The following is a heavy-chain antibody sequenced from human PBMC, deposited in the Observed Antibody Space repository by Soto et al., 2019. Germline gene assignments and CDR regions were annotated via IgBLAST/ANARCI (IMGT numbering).Heavy chain of an antibody. V-gene: IGHV4-30-4*01. CDR2: IYYRGST. Sequence: SETLSLTCTVSSGSIRSGSYDWGWIRQPPGKGLEGIGHIYYRGSTYYTPSLNIQVTISVDTSKNQFSLKLSSVTAAYTAVYYCARVSGGDCYMPPDFYWFDPWGQGTLVTVSS. CDR3: ARVSGGDCYMPPDFYWFDP. D-gene: IGHD2-21*02. CDR1: SGSIRSGSYD. J-gene: IGHJ5*02.